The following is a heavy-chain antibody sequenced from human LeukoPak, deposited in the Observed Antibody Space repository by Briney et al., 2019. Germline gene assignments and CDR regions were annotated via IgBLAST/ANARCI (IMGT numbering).Heavy chain of an antibody. CDR2: IYYSGST. Sequence: PSETLSLTSTVSGGYISSYYWSWIRQPPGKGLEWIGYIYYSGSTNYNPSLKSRVTISVDTSKNQFSLKLSSVTAADTAVYYCARLSGIAAAVVMGGFDYWGQGTLVTVSS. J-gene: IGHJ4*02. CDR3: ARLSGIAAAVVMGGFDY. CDR1: GGYISSYY. D-gene: IGHD6-13*01. V-gene: IGHV4-59*01.